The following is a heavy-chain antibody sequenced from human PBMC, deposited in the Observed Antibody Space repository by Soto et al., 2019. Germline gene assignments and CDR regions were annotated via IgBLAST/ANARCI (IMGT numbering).Heavy chain of an antibody. Sequence: HPGGSLRLSCEASGFTFSESWMHWVRQAPGKGLGWVSRINSDGSSTSYADSVKGRFTISRDNAKNTVYLQMRSLRAEDTAVYYCARDLTGLVFDYWGQGALVTVSS. V-gene: IGHV3-74*01. CDR1: GFTFSESW. CDR2: INSDGSST. D-gene: IGHD1-20*01. CDR3: ARDLTGLVFDY. J-gene: IGHJ4*02.